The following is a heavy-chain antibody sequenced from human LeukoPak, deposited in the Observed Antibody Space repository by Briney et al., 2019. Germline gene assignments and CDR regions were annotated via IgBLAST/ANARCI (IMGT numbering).Heavy chain of an antibody. V-gene: IGHV4-4*07. CDR2: IYTSGSA. CDR3: ARGNVGNRNYYYYMDV. J-gene: IGHJ6*03. CDR1: GVSFSSYF. Sequence: SETLSLTCIVSGVSFSSYFWSWVRQPAGGGLEWIGRIYTSGSANYNPSLKSRVTISVDESKNQFSLNVNSVTAADTAVYYCARGNVGNRNYYYYMDVWGKGTTVIVSS.